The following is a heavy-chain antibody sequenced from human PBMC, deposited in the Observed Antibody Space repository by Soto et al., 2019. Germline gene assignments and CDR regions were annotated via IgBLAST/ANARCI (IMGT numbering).Heavy chain of an antibody. V-gene: IGHV1-8*01. J-gene: IGHJ6*03. CDR3: ARYPIDYYYYYYMDV. CDR2: MNPNSGNT. CDR1: GYTFTSYD. Sequence: ASVKVSCKASGYTFTSYDINWVRQATGQGLEWMGWMNPNSGNTGYAQKFQGRVTMTRNTSISTAYMELSSLRSEDTAVYYCARYPIDYYYYYYMDVWGKGTTVTVSS.